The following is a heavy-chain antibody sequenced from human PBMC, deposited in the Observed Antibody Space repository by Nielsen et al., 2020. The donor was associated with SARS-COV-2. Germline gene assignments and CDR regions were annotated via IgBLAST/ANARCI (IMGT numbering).Heavy chain of an antibody. J-gene: IGHJ4*02. D-gene: IGHD2-21*02. Sequence: GESLKISCAASGFTFSSYWMSWVRQAPGKGLEWVANINQDGSEKYYVDSVKGRFTISRDNAKNSLYLQMNSLRADDTAVHYCARGTEGYRGGDCYYFDYWGQGTLVTVSS. CDR1: GFTFSSYW. CDR2: INQDGSEK. CDR3: ARGTEGYRGGDCYYFDY. V-gene: IGHV3-7*05.